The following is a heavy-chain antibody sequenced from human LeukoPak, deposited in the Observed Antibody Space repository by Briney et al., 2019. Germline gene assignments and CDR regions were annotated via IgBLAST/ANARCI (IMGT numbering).Heavy chain of an antibody. Sequence: GGSLRLSCAAPGFTVSSNYMSWVRQAPGKGLEWVSVIYSGGSTYYADSVKGRFTISRHNSKNTLYLQMNSLRAEDTAVYYCARGPTGATFDYWGQGTLVTVSS. D-gene: IGHD7-27*01. CDR2: IYSGGST. CDR1: GFTVSSNY. J-gene: IGHJ4*02. CDR3: ARGPTGATFDY. V-gene: IGHV3-53*04.